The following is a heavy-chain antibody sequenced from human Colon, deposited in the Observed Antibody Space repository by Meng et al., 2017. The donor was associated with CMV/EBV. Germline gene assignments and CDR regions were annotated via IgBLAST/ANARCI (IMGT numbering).Heavy chain of an antibody. Sequence: GESLKISCSASGFNFSSYIFNWVRHVPGKGLEWVGSITGASDYIYHVASLRGRFTISRDNAKSSLFLQLDSLRAEDTAVYYCARGRFFDHWGQGTLVTVSS. CDR1: GFNFSSYI. CDR3: ARGRFFDH. J-gene: IGHJ4*02. CDR2: ITGASDYI. V-gene: IGHV3-21*01. D-gene: IGHD5-24*01.